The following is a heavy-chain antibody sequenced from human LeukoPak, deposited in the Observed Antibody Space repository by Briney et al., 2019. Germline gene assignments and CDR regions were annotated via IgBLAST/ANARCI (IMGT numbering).Heavy chain of an antibody. D-gene: IGHD2-2*01. CDR3: ARVFTIVVVPAALVYFDY. CDR1: GYTFTSYG. J-gene: IGHJ4*02. Sequence: ASVRVSYKASGYTFTSYGISWVRPAPGHGLEWMGWISAYNGNTNYAQKLQGIVTMTTDTSTSTAYMELRSLRSDDTAVYYCARVFTIVVVPAALVYFDYWGQGTLVTVSS. CDR2: ISAYNGNT. V-gene: IGHV1-18*01.